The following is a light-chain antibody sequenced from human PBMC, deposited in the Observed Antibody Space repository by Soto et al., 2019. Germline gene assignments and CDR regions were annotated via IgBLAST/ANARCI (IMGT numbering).Light chain of an antibody. Sequence: DIQMTQSPSTLSASVGDRVTITCRASQSITIWLAWYQQKPGKAPKLLIFDASSLESGVPSRFSGSGSGTEFTLTIFSLQPDDFATYYCQHYNSYSWTFGQGTKVDIK. CDR3: QHYNSYSWT. CDR1: QSITIW. CDR2: DAS. V-gene: IGKV1-5*01. J-gene: IGKJ1*01.